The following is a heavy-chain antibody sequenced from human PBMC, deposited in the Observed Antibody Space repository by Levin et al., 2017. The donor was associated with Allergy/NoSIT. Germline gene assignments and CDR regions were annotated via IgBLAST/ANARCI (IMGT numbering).Heavy chain of an antibody. V-gene: IGHV1-2*02. J-gene: IGHJ5*02. CDR1: GYSFSDYY. D-gene: IGHD2-8*02. Sequence: ASVKVSCKASGYSFSDYYIHWVRQAPGQGLEWMGRINPNSGGTNYAQTFQGRVTMTTDTSTCSAYMEWSRLTSDDTAVYYCARDKSYRDTGGSYDAWGQGTLVTVSS. CDR3: ARDKSYRDTGGSYDA. CDR2: INPNSGGT.